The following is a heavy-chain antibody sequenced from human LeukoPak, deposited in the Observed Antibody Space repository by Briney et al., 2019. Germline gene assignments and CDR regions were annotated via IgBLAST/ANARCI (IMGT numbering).Heavy chain of an antibody. CDR1: GFTFSSYG. CDR2: ISYDKSNK. CDR3: TKDPNGDYVGAFDF. V-gene: IGHV3-30*18. D-gene: IGHD4-17*01. Sequence: PGGSLRLSCAASGFTFSSYGMHWVRQAPGKGLEWVAVISYDKSNKYYADSVKGRFTISRDNSKNTLYLQMNSLRAEDTAVYYCTKDPNGDYVGAFDFWDQGTLVIVSS. J-gene: IGHJ3*01.